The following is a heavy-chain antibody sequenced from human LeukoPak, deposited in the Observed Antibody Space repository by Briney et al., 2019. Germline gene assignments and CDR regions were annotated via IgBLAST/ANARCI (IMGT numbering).Heavy chain of an antibody. D-gene: IGHD3-22*01. J-gene: IGHJ4*02. CDR3: AKIVPHYYDSSGIDY. Sequence: PGGSLRLSCAASGFTFSSYAMHWVRQAPGKGLEWVSAISGSGGSTYYADSVKGRFTISRDNSKNTLYLQMNSLRAEDTAVYYCAKIVPHYYDSSGIDYWGQGTLVTVSS. CDR1: GFTFSSYA. CDR2: ISGSGGST. V-gene: IGHV3-23*01.